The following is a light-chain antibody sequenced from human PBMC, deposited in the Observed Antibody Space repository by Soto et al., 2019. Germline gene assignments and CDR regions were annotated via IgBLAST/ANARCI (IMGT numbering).Light chain of an antibody. V-gene: IGLV1-40*01. J-gene: IGLJ1*01. CDR2: RNI. CDR3: SSYTTNSTYV. CDR1: SSNIGAHYD. Sequence: QSVLTQPPSVSGAPGQRVTISCTGSSSNIGAHYDVHWYQHLPGIAPKLLIYRNINRPSGVPDRFSGSKSGTSASLAITGLQPEDEADYYCSSYTTNSTYVFGTGTKLTVL.